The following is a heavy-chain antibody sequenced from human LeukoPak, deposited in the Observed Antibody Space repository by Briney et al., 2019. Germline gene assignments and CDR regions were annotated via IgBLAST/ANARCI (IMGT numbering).Heavy chain of an antibody. V-gene: IGHV3-11*04. J-gene: IGHJ4*02. CDR2: ISNSGTTI. CDR1: GFTFSDYY. CDR3: ARDNSAAGKRVIDY. Sequence: GGSLRLSCAASGFTFSDYYMGWIRQPPGKGLGWVSHISNSGTTIYNADSVKGRFTISRDNSKNTLYLQMNSLRAEDTAVYYCARDNSAAGKRVIDYWGQGTLVTVSS. D-gene: IGHD6-13*01.